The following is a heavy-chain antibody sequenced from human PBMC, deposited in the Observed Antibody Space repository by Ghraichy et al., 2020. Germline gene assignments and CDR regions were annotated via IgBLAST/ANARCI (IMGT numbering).Heavy chain of an antibody. Sequence: GGSLRLSCAASGFTFSTSAMSWVRQVPGKGLEWVSAISASGGGTYYADSVKGRFTISRDNSKNTLHLQMNNLSAEDTAVYYCARDRDFSDYWGQGTLVTVSS. CDR2: ISASGGGT. V-gene: IGHV3-23*01. J-gene: IGHJ4*02. CDR3: ARDRDFSDY. CDR1: GFTFSTSA. D-gene: IGHD3-10*01.